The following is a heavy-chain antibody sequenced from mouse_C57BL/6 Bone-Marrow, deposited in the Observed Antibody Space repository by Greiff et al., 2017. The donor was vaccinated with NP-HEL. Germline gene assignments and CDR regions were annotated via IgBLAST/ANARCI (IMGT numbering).Heavy chain of an antibody. CDR1: GYSFTSYY. V-gene: IGHV1-66*01. D-gene: IGHD3-2*02. Sequence: QVHVKQSGPELVKPGASVKISCKASGYSFTSYYIHWVKQRPGQGLEWIGWIYPGSGNTKYNEKFKGKATLTADTSSSTAYMQLSSLTSEDSAVYYCARYSSGYLYYFDYWGQGTTLTVSS. CDR2: IYPGSGNT. CDR3: ARYSSGYLYYFDY. J-gene: IGHJ2*01.